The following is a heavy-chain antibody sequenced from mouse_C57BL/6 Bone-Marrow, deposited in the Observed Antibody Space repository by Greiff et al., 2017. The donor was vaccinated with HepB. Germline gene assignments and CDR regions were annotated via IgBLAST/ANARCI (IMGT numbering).Heavy chain of an antibody. CDR1: GFTFSNYW. J-gene: IGHJ3*01. D-gene: IGHD2-5*01. Sequence: EVMLVESGGGLVQPGGSMKLSCVASGFTFSNYWMNWVRQSPEKGLEWVAQIRLKSDNYATHYAESVKGRFTISRDDSKSSVYLQMNNVRAEDTGIYYCTDYSRFAYWGQGTLVTVSA. V-gene: IGHV6-3*01. CDR3: TDYSRFAY. CDR2: IRLKSDNYAT.